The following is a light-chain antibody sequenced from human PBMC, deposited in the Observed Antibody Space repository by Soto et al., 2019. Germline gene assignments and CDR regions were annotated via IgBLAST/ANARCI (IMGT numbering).Light chain of an antibody. CDR3: SSYAGSNIYV. CDR1: SGDIGSYNR. CDR2: GVT. J-gene: IGLJ1*01. Sequence: QSALTQPASVSGSPGQSITISCTGTSGDIGSYNRVSWYQQHPGKAPKLIIYGVTQRPSGVPDRFSASKSGNTASLTVSGLQDEDEGYYYCSSYAGSNIYVFGTGTKLTVL. V-gene: IGLV2-8*01.